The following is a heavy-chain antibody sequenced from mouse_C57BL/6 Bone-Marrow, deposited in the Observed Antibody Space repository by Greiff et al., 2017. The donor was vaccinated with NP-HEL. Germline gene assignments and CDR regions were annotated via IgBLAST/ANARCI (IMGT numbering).Heavy chain of an antibody. Sequence: QVQLQQSGAELVKPGASVKISCKASGYAFSSYWMNWVKQRPGKGLEWIGQIYPGDGDTNYNGKFKGKATLTADKSSSTAYMQLGSLTSEDSAVYFCARSRPITAVVDDWYFDVWGTGTTVTVSS. CDR1: GYAFSSYW. V-gene: IGHV1-80*01. D-gene: IGHD1-1*01. J-gene: IGHJ1*03. CDR3: ARSRPITAVVDDWYFDV. CDR2: IYPGDGDT.